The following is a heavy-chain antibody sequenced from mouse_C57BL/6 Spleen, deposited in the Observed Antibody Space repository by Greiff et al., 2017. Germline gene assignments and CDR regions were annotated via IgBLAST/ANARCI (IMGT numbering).Heavy chain of an antibody. D-gene: IGHD3-2*02. Sequence: QVQLQQPGAELVKPGASVKMSCKASGYTFTSYWITWVKQRPGQGLEWIGDIYPGSGSTNYNEKFKSKATLTVDTSSSTAYMQLSSLTSEDSAVYYGASSATLDSSGYGVFDDWGQGTTLTVSS. J-gene: IGHJ2*01. CDR2: IYPGSGST. V-gene: IGHV1-55*01. CDR1: GYTFTSYW. CDR3: ASSATLDSSGYGVFDD.